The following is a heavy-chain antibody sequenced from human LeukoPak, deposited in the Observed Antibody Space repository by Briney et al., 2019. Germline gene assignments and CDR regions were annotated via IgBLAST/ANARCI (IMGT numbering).Heavy chain of an antibody. V-gene: IGHV4-4*02. Sequence: SETLSLTCAVSGGSITTTNWWSWVRQPPGKGLEWIGGVHLNGATNYNPSLESRFSMSIDKSNNHLSLEVTSVTAADTAMYYCTRESGAFSPFGFWGQGTLVTVSS. CDR3: TRESGAFSPFGF. CDR2: VHLNGAT. CDR1: GGSITTTNW. J-gene: IGHJ4*02. D-gene: IGHD1-26*01.